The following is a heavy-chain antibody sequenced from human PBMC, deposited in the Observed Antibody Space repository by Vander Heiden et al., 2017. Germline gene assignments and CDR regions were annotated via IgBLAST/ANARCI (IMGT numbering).Heavy chain of an antibody. CDR3: ARDRVRMVRGRNYYGMDV. J-gene: IGHJ6*02. Sequence: QVQLVPSGAEVKKPGASVKVSCKASGYTFTSYYMHWVRQAPGQGLEWMGIINPSGGSTSYAQKFQGRVTMTRDTSTSTVYMELSSLRSEDTAVYYCARDRVRMVRGRNYYGMDVWGQGTTVTVSS. CDR1: GYTFTSYY. CDR2: INPSGGST. V-gene: IGHV1-46*01. D-gene: IGHD3-10*01.